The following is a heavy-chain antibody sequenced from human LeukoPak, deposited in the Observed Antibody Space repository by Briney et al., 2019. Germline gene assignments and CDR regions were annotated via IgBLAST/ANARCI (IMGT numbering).Heavy chain of an antibody. J-gene: IGHJ6*03. Sequence: PSETLSLTCTVSGGSISSYYWSWIRQPAGKGLEWIGRIYTSGSTNYNPSLKSRVTMSVDTSKNQFSLKLSSVTAADTAVYYCARDLSGYDFDYYYYMDVWGKGTTVTIS. CDR1: GGSISSYY. D-gene: IGHD5-12*01. V-gene: IGHV4-4*07. CDR3: ARDLSGYDFDYYYYMDV. CDR2: IYTSGST.